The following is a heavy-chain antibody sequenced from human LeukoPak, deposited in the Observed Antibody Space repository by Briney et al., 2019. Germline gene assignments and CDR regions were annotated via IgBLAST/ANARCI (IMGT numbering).Heavy chain of an antibody. Sequence: GGSLRLSCAASGFNFSRFLMNWGRPAPGGGLEWVANIDQSGGRNNYVDSVKGRFTISRDNAKNSLFLEMSSLRADDTAVYFCARDVEGGTFDIWGQGTTVTVSS. V-gene: IGHV3-7*05. J-gene: IGHJ3*02. CDR3: ARDVEGGTFDI. CDR2: IDQSGGRN. D-gene: IGHD3-16*01. CDR1: GFNFSRFL.